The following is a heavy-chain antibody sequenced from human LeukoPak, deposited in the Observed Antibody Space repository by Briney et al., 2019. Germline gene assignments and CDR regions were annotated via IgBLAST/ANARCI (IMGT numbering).Heavy chain of an antibody. J-gene: IGHJ4*02. D-gene: IGHD7-27*01. V-gene: IGHV3-23*01. CDR2: ISGNGETT. Sequence: QSGGSLRLSCAASGFTFSSYAMTWVRQAPGKGLEWVSVISGNGETTYYAGSVQGRFTISRDNSKNTLYLQLNSMRAEDTAVYYCATETELGFDYWGQGTLVTVSS. CDR3: ATETELGFDY. CDR1: GFTFSSYA.